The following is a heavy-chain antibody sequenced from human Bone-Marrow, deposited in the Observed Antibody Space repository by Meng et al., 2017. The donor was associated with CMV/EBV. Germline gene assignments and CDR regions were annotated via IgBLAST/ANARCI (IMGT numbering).Heavy chain of an antibody. J-gene: IGHJ4*02. CDR3: ARSRRWLQLPLDY. V-gene: IGHV3-23*01. CDR2: ISRSAINT. CDR1: GFTFSNYD. D-gene: IGHD5-24*01. Sequence: GGSLRLSCAASGFTFSNYDMAWVRQAPGKGLEWVSAISRSAINTYYRDSVKGRFTISRDNSKNTLYLQMNSLRAEDTAVYYCARSRRWLQLPLDYWGQGTMVTVS.